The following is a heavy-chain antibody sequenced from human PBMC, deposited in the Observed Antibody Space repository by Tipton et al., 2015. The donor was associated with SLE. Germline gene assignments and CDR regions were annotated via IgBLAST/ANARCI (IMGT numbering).Heavy chain of an antibody. D-gene: IGHD2-8*01. Sequence: SLRLSCTASEFTFRYRPMSWVRQAPGKGPVWVSRITTDGSGANYADSVKGRFTISRDNTKNTLYLQMNSLRDEDTAVYYCARNSMVSASDQWGQGTLVTVSS. CDR1: EFTFRYRP. J-gene: IGHJ4*02. CDR3: ARNSMVSASDQ. V-gene: IGHV3-74*01. CDR2: ITTDGSGA.